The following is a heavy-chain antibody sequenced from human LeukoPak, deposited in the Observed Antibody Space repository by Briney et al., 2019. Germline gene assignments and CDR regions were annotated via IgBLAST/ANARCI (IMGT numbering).Heavy chain of an antibody. D-gene: IGHD3-9*01. CDR2: IIPIFGTA. V-gene: IGHV1-69*13. Sequence: SVKVSCKASGGTFSSYAISWVRQAPGQGLEWMGGIIPIFGTANYAQKFQGRVTITADESTSTAYTELSSLRSEDTAVYYCARHYDILTGYGFLAFDIWGQGTMVTVSS. CDR3: ARHYDILTGYGFLAFDI. CDR1: GGTFSSYA. J-gene: IGHJ3*02.